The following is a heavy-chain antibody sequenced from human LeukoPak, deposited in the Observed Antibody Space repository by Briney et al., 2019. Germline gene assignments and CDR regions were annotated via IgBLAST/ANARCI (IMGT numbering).Heavy chain of an antibody. CDR1: GGSISSYY. V-gene: IGHV4-59*08. J-gene: IGHJ4*02. D-gene: IGHD6-19*01. Sequence: SETLSLTCTVAGGSISSYYWSWIRQPPGEGLEWIEYIYYSGSTNYNPSLKSRVTISVDTSKNKFSLNLISVTAADTAVYYCAAFRQWLVILDYWGQGALVTVSS. CDR3: AAFRQWLVILDY. CDR2: IYYSGST.